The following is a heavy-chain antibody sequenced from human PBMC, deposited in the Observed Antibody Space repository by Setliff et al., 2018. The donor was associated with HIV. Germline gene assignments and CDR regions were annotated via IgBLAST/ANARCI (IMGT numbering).Heavy chain of an antibody. Sequence: SVKVSCKASGYTFTDFYIHWVRLAPGHGPEWLGRINPNNGGTDYAQKFQGRVTMSLDTSTNTVYLELKGLTSDDTAVYYCAKPRIFDSFDVWGPGTVVTVSS. CDR3: AKPRIFDSFDV. CDR2: INPNNGGT. CDR1: GYTFTDFY. J-gene: IGHJ3*01. V-gene: IGHV1-2*06. D-gene: IGHD2-15*01.